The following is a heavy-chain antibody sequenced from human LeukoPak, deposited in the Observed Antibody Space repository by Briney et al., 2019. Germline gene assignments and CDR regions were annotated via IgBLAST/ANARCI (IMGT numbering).Heavy chain of an antibody. J-gene: IGHJ4*02. D-gene: IGHD6-19*01. CDR3: AREEYSSEYFDY. CDR2: ISGSGGST. Sequence: QTGGSLRLSCAASGFTFSSYAMSWVRQAPGKGLEWVSAISGSGGSTYYADSVKGRFTISRDNSKNTLYLQMNSLRAGDTAVYYCAREEYSSEYFDYWGQGTLVTVSS. V-gene: IGHV3-23*01. CDR1: GFTFSSYA.